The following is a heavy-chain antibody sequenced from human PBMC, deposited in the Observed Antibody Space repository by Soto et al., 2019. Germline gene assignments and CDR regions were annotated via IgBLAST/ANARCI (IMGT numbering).Heavy chain of an antibody. D-gene: IGHD4-17*01. Sequence: PSETLSLTCTVSGGSITNYYYSWTRQPPGKGLEWIGYIYHSGSTCYNPSLKSRVTISVDRSNNQFSLKLSSVTAADTAVYYGARSQTTVTSYDYWGQGTLVTVSS. J-gene: IGHJ4*02. CDR3: ARSQTTVTSYDY. CDR2: IYHSGST. CDR1: GGSITNYY. V-gene: IGHV4-59*12.